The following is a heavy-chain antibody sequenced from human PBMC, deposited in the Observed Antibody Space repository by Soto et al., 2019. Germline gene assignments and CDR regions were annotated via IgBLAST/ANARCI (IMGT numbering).Heavy chain of an antibody. CDR2: IYYSGST. V-gene: IGHV4-59*02. CDR1: GGSVSSYY. Sequence: SETLSLTXTVSGGSVSSYYWSWIRQSPGKGLEWIGFIYYSGSTKYKPSLKSRVSISVDTSKNQFSLKVSSATAEDTAVYYCARDPWAADYWGQGTLVTVSS. D-gene: IGHD3-16*01. J-gene: IGHJ4*02. CDR3: ARDPWAADY.